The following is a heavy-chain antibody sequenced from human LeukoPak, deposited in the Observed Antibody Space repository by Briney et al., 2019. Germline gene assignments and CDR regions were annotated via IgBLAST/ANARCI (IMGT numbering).Heavy chain of an antibody. J-gene: IGHJ4*02. CDR1: GFIFSIYA. V-gene: IGHV3-23*01. CDR3: PSLPPGPVGYIGYGGEDY. D-gene: IGHD5-12*01. CDR2: ITGSGGNT. Sequence: GGSLRLSCAGSGFIFSIYAMTWVRQAPGKGLERVSAITGSGGNTYYAESVKGRFRISRVNCQNTLYLDMNSLRAEDTATYYCPSLPPGPVGYIGYGGEDYWGQGSLVTVSS.